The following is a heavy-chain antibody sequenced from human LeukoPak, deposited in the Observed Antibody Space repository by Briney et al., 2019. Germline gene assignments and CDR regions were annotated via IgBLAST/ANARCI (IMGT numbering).Heavy chain of an antibody. J-gene: IGHJ4*02. CDR3: ARDRMDTGTYFDY. D-gene: IGHD5-18*01. CDR1: GYTFTTYG. Sequence: ASDKVSCRSSGYTFTTYGITWVRQAPGQGLEWMGWISTYNGNTNYAQKLQGRVTKTTNTSNSTAYMELRSLRSDDTAMYYCARDRMDTGTYFDYWGQGTLVTVSS. CDR2: ISTYNGNT. V-gene: IGHV1-18*01.